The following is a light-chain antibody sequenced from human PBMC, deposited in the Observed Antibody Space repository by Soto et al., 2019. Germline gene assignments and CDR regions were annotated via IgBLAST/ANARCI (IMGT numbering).Light chain of an antibody. CDR1: QDISSY. J-gene: IGKJ1*01. CDR2: AAS. V-gene: IGKV1-9*01. CDR3: QQLNSYLWT. Sequence: IQLTQSPSSLSASVGDRVTITCRASQDISSYLAWYQQRPGKAPKLLIYAASTLQRGAPSRVSGSGSGTDFTLTISSLQPEDFATYYCQQLNSYLWTFGQGTKVEIK.